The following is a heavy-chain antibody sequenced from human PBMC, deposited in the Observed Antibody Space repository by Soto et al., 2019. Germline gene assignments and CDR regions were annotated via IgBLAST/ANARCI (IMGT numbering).Heavy chain of an antibody. CDR2: ISGSGGNT. D-gene: IGHD2-8*01. V-gene: IGHV3-23*01. CDR3: AKDNRRCTNGVCYPPKIPYYFDY. J-gene: IGHJ4*02. CDR1: AFTFSSYA. Sequence: EVHLLESGGGLVQPGGSLRIPCAASAFTFSSYAMGWVRPAPGEGLEWVSAISGSGGNTYYADSVKGRFTISRDNSKNTLYLQMNTLRAEDTAVYYCAKDNRRCTNGVCYPPKIPYYFDYWGQGTLVTVSS.